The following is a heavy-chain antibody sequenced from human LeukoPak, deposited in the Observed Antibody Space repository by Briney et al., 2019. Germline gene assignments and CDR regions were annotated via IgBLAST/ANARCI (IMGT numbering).Heavy chain of an antibody. Sequence: GRSLRLSCAASGFTFDDYAMHWVRQAPGKGVEWVSGISWNSGSIGYADSVKGRFTISRDNAKNSLYLQMNSLRAEDTALYYCAKGTDYHDYEEGFDPWGQGTLVTVSS. J-gene: IGHJ5*02. CDR3: AKGTDYHDYEEGFDP. CDR1: GFTFDDYA. CDR2: ISWNSGSI. D-gene: IGHD4-17*01. V-gene: IGHV3-9*01.